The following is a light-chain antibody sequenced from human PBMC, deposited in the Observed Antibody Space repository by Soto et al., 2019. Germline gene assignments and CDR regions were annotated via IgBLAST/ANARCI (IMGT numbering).Light chain of an antibody. Sequence: QSVLAQPPSASGTPGQRVTISCSGSTSNIGSNPVNWYQQPPGMAPKLLIYSNNQRPSGVPDRFSGSKSGTSASLAISGLQSEDEADYYCAAWDDSLNGFYVFGTGTKVTVL. CDR2: SNN. CDR1: TSNIGSNP. CDR3: AAWDDSLNGFYV. V-gene: IGLV1-44*01. J-gene: IGLJ1*01.